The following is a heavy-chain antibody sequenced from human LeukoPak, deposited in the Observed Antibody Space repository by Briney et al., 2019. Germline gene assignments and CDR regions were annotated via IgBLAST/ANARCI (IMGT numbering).Heavy chain of an antibody. D-gene: IGHD5-12*01. CDR1: GYTFTNYY. Sequence: GASVKVSCKASGYTFTNYYMHWVRQAPGQGLEWMGWINPNSGGTNYAQKFQGRVTMTRDTSISTAYMELSRLRSDDTAVYYCARVRGYDTWYYFDYWGQGTLVTVSS. J-gene: IGHJ4*02. V-gene: IGHV1-2*02. CDR2: INPNSGGT. CDR3: ARVRGYDTWYYFDY.